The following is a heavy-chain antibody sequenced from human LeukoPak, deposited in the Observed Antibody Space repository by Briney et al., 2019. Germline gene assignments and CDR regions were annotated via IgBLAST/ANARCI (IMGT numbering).Heavy chain of an antibody. Sequence: GGSLRLSCAASGFTFSSYAVSWVRQAPGKGLEWVSAISGSGGSTYYADSVKGRFTISRDNSKNTLYLQMNSLRAEDTAVYYCAKDRLSGSYSVPFDYWGQGTLVTVSS. CDR3: AKDRLSGSYSVPFDY. CDR2: ISGSGGST. J-gene: IGHJ4*02. V-gene: IGHV3-23*01. CDR1: GFTFSSYA. D-gene: IGHD1-26*01.